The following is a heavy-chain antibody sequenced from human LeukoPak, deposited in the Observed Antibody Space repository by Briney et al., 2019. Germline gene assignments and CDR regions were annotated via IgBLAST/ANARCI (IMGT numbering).Heavy chain of an antibody. CDR3: ASSSIAARAIDY. CDR2: IYYSGST. Sequence: SETLSLTCTVSGGSISNYYWSWIRQPPGKGLEWIGYIYYSGSTNYNPSLKSRVTISVDTSKNQFSLKLSSVTAADTAVYYCASSSIAARAIDYWGQGTLVTVSS. D-gene: IGHD6-6*01. J-gene: IGHJ4*02. CDR1: GGSISNYY. V-gene: IGHV4-59*01.